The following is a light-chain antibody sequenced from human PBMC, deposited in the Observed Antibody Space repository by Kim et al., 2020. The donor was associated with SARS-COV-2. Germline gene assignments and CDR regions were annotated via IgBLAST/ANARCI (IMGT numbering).Light chain of an antibody. J-gene: IGLJ2*01. CDR2: YDS. CDR1: NIGSNS. Sequence: AQGMTARYTGEGNNIGSNSVHWYQQQPGQAPVLVIYYDSDRPSGIPERFSGSNSGNTATLTISRVEAGDEADYYCQVWDSSSDHVVFGGGTQLTVL. V-gene: IGLV3-21*04. CDR3: QVWDSSSDHVV.